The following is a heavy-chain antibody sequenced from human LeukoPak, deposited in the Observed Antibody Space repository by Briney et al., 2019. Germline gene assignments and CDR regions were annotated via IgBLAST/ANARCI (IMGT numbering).Heavy chain of an antibody. CDR1: GFTFSSYS. D-gene: IGHD3-22*01. CDR2: ISSSSSYI. CDR3: ARDIGYYYDSSGYLFDY. J-gene: IGHJ4*02. Sequence: KAGGSLRLSCAASGFTFSSYSMNWDRQAPAKGLEWVSSISSSSSYIYYADSVKGRFTSSRYDAKNSLYLQMNSLRAEDTAVYYCARDIGYYYDSSGYLFDYWGQGTLVTVSS. V-gene: IGHV3-21*01.